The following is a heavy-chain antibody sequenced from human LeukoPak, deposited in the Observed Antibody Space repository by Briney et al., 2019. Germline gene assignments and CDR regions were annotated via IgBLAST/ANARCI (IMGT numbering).Heavy chain of an antibody. CDR1: GGSISGSSYC. CDR2: ISYSGTT. CDR3: LRHPRPYSSGWYYFDY. J-gene: IGHJ4*02. D-gene: IGHD6-19*01. Sequence: SETLSLTCTVSGGSISGSSYCWGWIRQPPGKGLEWIGSISYSGTTYYSLSLKSRVTISADTPKNQFSLKLSSVTAADTAVYYCLRHPRPYSSGWYYFDYWGQGTLVTVSS. V-gene: IGHV4-39*01.